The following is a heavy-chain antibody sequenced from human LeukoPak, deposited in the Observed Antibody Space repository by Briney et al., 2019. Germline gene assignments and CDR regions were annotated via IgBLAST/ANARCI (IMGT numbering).Heavy chain of an antibody. CDR1: GFTFSSYA. CDR2: ISCDGSNK. V-gene: IGHV3-30*04. Sequence: GGSLRLSCAASGFTFSSYAMHWVRQAPGKGLEWVAVISCDGSNKYYADSVKGRFTISRDNSKNTLYLQMNSLRAEDTAVYYCAREGEYYDSSGYFFQPLDYWGQGTLVTVSS. J-gene: IGHJ4*02. CDR3: AREGEYYDSSGYFFQPLDY. D-gene: IGHD3-22*01.